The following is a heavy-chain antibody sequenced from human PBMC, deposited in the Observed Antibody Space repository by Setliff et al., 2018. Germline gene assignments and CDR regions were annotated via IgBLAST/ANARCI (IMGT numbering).Heavy chain of an antibody. CDR2: IYHSGST. D-gene: IGHD3-10*01. Sequence: SETLSLTCAVSGGSISSSIWWSWVRQAPGKGLEWIGEIYHSGSTNYNPSLKSRVTISVDKSKNQFSLKLSSVTAADTAVYYCAKRGGAYYGSGSYSPYYYYYMDVWGKGTTVTVS. J-gene: IGHJ6*03. CDR3: AKRGGAYYGSGSYSPYYYYYMDV. V-gene: IGHV4-4*02. CDR1: GGSISSSIW.